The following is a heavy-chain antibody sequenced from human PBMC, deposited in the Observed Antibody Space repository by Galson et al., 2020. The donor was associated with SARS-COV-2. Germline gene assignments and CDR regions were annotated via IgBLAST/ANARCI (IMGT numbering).Heavy chain of an antibody. J-gene: IGHJ4*02. CDR3: ARGTVTFDY. V-gene: IGHV3-7*01. D-gene: IGHD4-17*01. Sequence: GGSLRLSCGASGFIFSNYWMSWVRQAPGKGLEWVANIKQDESEKHYVDSVKGRFTISRDNAKSSVYLQLNSLRVEDTAVYYCARGTVTFDYWGQGALGTVSS. CDR1: GFIFSNYW. CDR2: IKQDESEK.